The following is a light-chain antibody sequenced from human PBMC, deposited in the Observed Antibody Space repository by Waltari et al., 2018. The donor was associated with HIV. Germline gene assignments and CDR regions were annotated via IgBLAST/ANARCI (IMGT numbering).Light chain of an antibody. V-gene: IGKV1-5*03. Sequence: DIQMTQSPSTPSASIGDRVPVTCRASQSISTLLAWYQQKPGKAPKLLIYRESTLESGVPSRFSGSGSGTDFTLTISSLQPDDFATYYCQQYNTFGFGPGTKVDIK. CDR3: QQYNTFG. J-gene: IGKJ3*01. CDR2: RES. CDR1: QSISTL.